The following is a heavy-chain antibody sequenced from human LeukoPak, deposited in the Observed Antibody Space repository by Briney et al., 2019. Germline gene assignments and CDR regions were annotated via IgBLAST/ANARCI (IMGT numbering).Heavy chain of an antibody. D-gene: IGHD6-19*01. Sequence: GGSLRLSCAGSGFTFSDYYMSWIRQAPGKGLEWVSYISSSGRTIYYADSVKGRFTISRDNAKNSLYLQMNSLRAEDTAVYYCARDSIYSSGWFNYFDYWGQGTLVTVSS. CDR2: ISSSGRTI. CDR3: ARDSIYSSGWFNYFDY. CDR1: GFTFSDYY. V-gene: IGHV3-11*04. J-gene: IGHJ4*02.